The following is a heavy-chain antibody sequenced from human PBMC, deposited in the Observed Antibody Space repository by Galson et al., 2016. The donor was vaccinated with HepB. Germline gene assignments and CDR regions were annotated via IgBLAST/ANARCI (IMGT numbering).Heavy chain of an antibody. V-gene: IGHV3-53*01. Sequence: LRLSCAASGFNVSDNYMTWLRRAPGKGLEWVSVIHRDGHTYLAASVRGRFSISRDNLKNTVYLQMNRLRAEDTAVYYCARGLHCTGGRCYFGPWFDAWGQGSLVTVSS. D-gene: IGHD2-15*01. CDR3: ARGLHCTGGRCYFGPWFDA. CDR2: IHRDGHT. CDR1: GFNVSDNY. J-gene: IGHJ5*02.